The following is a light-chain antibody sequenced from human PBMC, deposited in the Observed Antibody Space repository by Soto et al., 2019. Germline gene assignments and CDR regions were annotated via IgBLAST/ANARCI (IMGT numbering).Light chain of an antibody. CDR1: SSDVGGYNY. Sequence: QPVLTQPASVSGSPGQSITISCTGTSSDVGGYNYVSWYQQHPGKAPKLMIYEVSNRPSGVSNRFSGSKSGNTASLTISGLQAEDEAAYYCSSYTSSSTLVVFGGGTKLTVL. CDR2: EVS. CDR3: SSYTSSSTLVV. J-gene: IGLJ2*01. V-gene: IGLV2-14*01.